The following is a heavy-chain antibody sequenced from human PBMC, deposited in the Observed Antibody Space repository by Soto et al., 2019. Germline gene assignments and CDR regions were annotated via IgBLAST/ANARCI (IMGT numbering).Heavy chain of an antibody. D-gene: IGHD6-19*01. CDR2: ISYDGSNK. Sequence: GGSLRLSCAASGLTFSSYGMHWVRQAPGKGLEWVAVISYDGSNKYYADSVKGRFTISRDNSKNTLYLQMNSLRAEDTAVYYCARDPLSSGWYRYFQHWGQGTLVTVPQ. CDR3: ARDPLSSGWYRYFQH. V-gene: IGHV3-30*03. J-gene: IGHJ1*01. CDR1: GLTFSSYG.